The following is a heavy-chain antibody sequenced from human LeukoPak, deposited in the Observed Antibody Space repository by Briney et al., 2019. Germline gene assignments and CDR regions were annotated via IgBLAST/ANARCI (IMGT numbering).Heavy chain of an antibody. Sequence: SVKVSCKASGGTFSSYAISWVRQAPGQGLEWMGGIIPIFGTANYAQKLQGRVTMTTDTSTSTAYMELRSLRSDDTAVYYCALLPENCSGGSCYHYYYYGMDVWGQGTTVTVSS. CDR2: IIPIFGTA. CDR3: ALLPENCSGGSCYHYYYYGMDV. V-gene: IGHV1-69*05. CDR1: GGTFSSYA. D-gene: IGHD2-15*01. J-gene: IGHJ6*02.